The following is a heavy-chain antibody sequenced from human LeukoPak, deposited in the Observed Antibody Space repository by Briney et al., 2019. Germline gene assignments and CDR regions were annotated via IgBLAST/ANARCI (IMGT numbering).Heavy chain of an antibody. J-gene: IGHJ4*02. V-gene: IGHV3-48*01. CDR3: ARDIGGWDDILTGYYLADGY. Sequence: GGSLRLSCAASGFTLSSYSMNWVRQAPGKGLEWVSYISSSSSTIYYADSVKGRFTISRDNAKNSLYLQMNSLRAEDTAVYYCARDIGGWDDILTGYYLADGYWGQGTLVTVSS. CDR2: ISSSSSTI. D-gene: IGHD3-9*01. CDR1: GFTLSSYS.